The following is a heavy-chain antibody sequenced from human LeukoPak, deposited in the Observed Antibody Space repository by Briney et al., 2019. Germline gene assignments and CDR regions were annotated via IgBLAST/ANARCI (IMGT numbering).Heavy chain of an antibody. CDR1: GFTFSSYW. CDR3: ARDRLEYCSSTSCYKIDY. V-gene: IGHV3-7*01. CDR2: IKQDGSEK. Sequence: GGSLRLSCAASGFTFSSYWMSWVRQAPGKGLEWVANIKQDGSEKYYVDSVKGRFTISRDNAKNSLYLQMNSLRAEDTAVYYCARDRLEYCSSTSCYKIDYWGQGTLVTVSS. J-gene: IGHJ4*02. D-gene: IGHD2-2*02.